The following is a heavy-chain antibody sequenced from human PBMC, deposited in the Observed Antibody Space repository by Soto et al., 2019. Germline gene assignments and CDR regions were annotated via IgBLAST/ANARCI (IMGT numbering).Heavy chain of an antibody. V-gene: IGHV1-2*06. CDR2: INPYNGAT. Sequence: QVQLVQSGAEVKQPGASVKVSCKASGYTFTAYLVHWVRQAPGQGLEWMARINPYNGATNYAQRFHNRVTLNSDTPISTAYMEINKLTSGGAAVYYWATTSGHYSSAWGRLDVGGRGTTVTVSS. CDR1: GYTFTAYL. D-gene: IGHD6-19*01. J-gene: IGHJ6*02. CDR3: ATTSGHYSSAWGRLDV.